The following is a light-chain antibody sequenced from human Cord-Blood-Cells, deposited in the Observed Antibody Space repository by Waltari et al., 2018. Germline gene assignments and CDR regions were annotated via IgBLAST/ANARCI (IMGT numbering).Light chain of an antibody. CDR1: ALPKQY. V-gene: IGLV3-25*02. CDR3: QSADSSGTYVV. J-gene: IGLJ2*01. CDR2: KDS. Sequence: SYELTQPPSVSVSPGQTARITCSGDALPKQYAYWYQQKPGQAPVLVIYKDSERPSGIPEGFSGSSSGTTVTFTISGVQAEDEADYYCQSADSSGTYVVFGGGTKLTVL.